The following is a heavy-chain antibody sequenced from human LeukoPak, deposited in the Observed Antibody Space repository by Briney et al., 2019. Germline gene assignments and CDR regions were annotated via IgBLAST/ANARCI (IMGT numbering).Heavy chain of an antibody. Sequence: GGSLRLSCAASGFTFSSYAMSWVRQAPGKGLEWVSAISGSGGSTYYADSVKGRFTISRDNSKNTLYLQMNSLRAEDTAVYYCAKENVLLWFGESREDNWFDPWGQGTLVTVSS. CDR1: GFTFSSYA. J-gene: IGHJ5*02. CDR3: AKENVLLWFGESREDNWFDP. V-gene: IGHV3-23*01. D-gene: IGHD3-10*01. CDR2: ISGSGGST.